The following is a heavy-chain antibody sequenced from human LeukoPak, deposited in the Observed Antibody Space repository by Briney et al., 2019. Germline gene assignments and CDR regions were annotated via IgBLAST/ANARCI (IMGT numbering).Heavy chain of an antibody. D-gene: IGHD6-19*01. V-gene: IGHV3-7*01. CDR2: IKQDGSEK. J-gene: IGHJ5*02. Sequence: PGGSLRLSCAASGFTFSSYWMSWVRQAPGKGLEWVANIKQDGSEKYYVDSVKGRFTISRDNAKNSLYLQMNSLRAEDTAVYYCATTLGGSGWGFTGWFDPWGQGTLVTVSS. CDR3: ATTLGGSGWGFTGWFDP. CDR1: GFTFSSYW.